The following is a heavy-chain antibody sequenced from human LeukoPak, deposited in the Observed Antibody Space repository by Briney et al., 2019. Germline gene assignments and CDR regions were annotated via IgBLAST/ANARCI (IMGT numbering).Heavy chain of an antibody. CDR1: GFTFSSYS. V-gene: IGHV3-21*01. Sequence: IPGGSLRLSCAASGFTFSSYSMNWVRQAPGKGLEWVSSISSSSYIYYADSVKGRFTISRDNAKNSLYLQMNSLRAEDTAAYYCARVGYGSGSYYSVNWGQGTLVTVSS. D-gene: IGHD3-10*01. CDR3: ARVGYGSGSYYSVN. CDR2: ISSSSYI. J-gene: IGHJ4*02.